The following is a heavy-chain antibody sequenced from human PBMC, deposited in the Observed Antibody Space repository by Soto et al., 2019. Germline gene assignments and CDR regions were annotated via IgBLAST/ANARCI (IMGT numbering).Heavy chain of an antibody. CDR1: GFTFSNYG. Sequence: QVQLVESGGGVVQPGRSLRLSCAASGFTFSNYGMHWARQAPGKGLEWVAGISYDGGNKYYADSVKGRFTISTDNSKNTLYMQMNTLRTEDTAVYYCAGGWYFFDYCGQGTLVTVSS. CDR2: ISYDGGNK. D-gene: IGHD5-12*01. V-gene: IGHV3-30*03. CDR3: AGGWYFFDY. J-gene: IGHJ4*02.